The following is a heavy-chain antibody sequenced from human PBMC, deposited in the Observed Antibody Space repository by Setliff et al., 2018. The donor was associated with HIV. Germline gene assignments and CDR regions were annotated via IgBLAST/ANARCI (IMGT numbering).Heavy chain of an antibody. D-gene: IGHD2-15*01. Sequence: GGSLRLSCAASGFTFSSYGMHWVRQAPGKGLEWVAYIHYDGTSKHYADSVKGRFTISSDNSKNTVHLLMNSLRAEDTALYYCARSTGRGGFDIWGPGTMVTVSS. V-gene: IGHV3-30*02. CDR3: ARSTGRGGFDI. J-gene: IGHJ3*02. CDR2: IHYDGTSK. CDR1: GFTFSSYG.